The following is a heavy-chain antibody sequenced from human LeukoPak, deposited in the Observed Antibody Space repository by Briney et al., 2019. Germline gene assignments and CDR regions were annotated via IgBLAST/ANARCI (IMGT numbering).Heavy chain of an antibody. D-gene: IGHD1-26*01. CDR2: IYYSGST. CDR3: ARGGSGSYLAALGYYFDY. J-gene: IGHJ4*02. CDR1: GGSISSYY. V-gene: IGHV4-59*01. Sequence: SETLPLTCTVSGGSISSYYWSWIRQPPGKGLEWIGYIYYSGSTNYNPSLKSRVTISVDTSKNQFSLKLSSVTAADTAVYYCARGGSGSYLAALGYYFDYWGQGTLVTVSS.